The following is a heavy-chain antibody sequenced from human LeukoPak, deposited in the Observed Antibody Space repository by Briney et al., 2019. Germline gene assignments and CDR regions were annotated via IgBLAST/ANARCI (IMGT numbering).Heavy chain of an antibody. CDR1: SFTFSDYY. J-gene: IGHJ4*02. V-gene: IGHV3-11*01. Sequence: PGGPLRLSCAASSFTFSDYYMSWIRQAPGKGLEWVSYISGTGSVIYYADSVKRRFTISSDNSKNSLYLQMNSLRAEDTAVYYCARDHWNEVVDYWGQGTLVTVS. CDR2: ISGTGSVI. CDR3: ARDHWNEVVDY. D-gene: IGHD1-1*01.